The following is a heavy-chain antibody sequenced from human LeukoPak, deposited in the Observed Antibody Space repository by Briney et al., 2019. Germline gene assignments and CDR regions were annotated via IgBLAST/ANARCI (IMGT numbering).Heavy chain of an antibody. CDR1: GFTFSSYE. J-gene: IGHJ4*02. V-gene: IGHV3-48*03. Sequence: GGSLRLSCAASGFTFSSYEMNWVRQAPGKGLEWVSYISSSGSTIYYADSVKGRFTISRDNAKNSLYLQMNSLRAEDTAVYYCARSGTEYDYVWGSYRALDYWGQGTLVTVSS. CDR2: ISSSGSTI. D-gene: IGHD3-16*02. CDR3: ARSGTEYDYVWGSYRALDY.